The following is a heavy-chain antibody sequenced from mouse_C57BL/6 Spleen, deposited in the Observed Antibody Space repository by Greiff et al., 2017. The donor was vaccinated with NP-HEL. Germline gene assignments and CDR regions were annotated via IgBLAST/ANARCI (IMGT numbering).Heavy chain of an antibody. CDR3: ARSGDGYLSSWFAY. J-gene: IGHJ3*01. CDR2: INPNNGGT. V-gene: IGHV1-26*01. CDR1: GYTFTDYY. Sequence: EVQLQQSGPELVKPGASVKISCKASGYTFTDYYMNWVKQSHGKSLEWIGDINPNNGGTSYNQKFKGKATLTVDKSSSTAYMELRSLTSEDSAVYYCARSGDGYLSSWFAYWGQGTLVTVSA. D-gene: IGHD2-3*01.